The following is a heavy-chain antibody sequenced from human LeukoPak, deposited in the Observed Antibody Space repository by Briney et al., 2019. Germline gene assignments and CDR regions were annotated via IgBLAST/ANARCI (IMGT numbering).Heavy chain of an antibody. V-gene: IGHV4-59*13. D-gene: IGHD2-21*01. Sequence: SETLSLTCTVSGGSLSSYYWSWIRQPPGKGLEWIGYIYYSGSTNYNPSLKSRVTISVDTSKNQFSLKLSSVTAADTAVYYCARAPPVIALYYYYYYMDVWGKGTTVTVSS. CDR1: GGSLSSYY. J-gene: IGHJ6*03. CDR2: IYYSGST. CDR3: ARAPPVIALYYYYYYMDV.